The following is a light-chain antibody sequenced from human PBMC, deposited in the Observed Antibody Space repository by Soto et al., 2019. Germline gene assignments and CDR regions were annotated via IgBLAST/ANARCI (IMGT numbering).Light chain of an antibody. J-gene: IGKJ2*01. V-gene: IGKV3-15*01. Sequence: EIVMSQSPANLSVSPGERATLACRASQSVSSNLAWYQQKPGQGPRLLIYGASTRATSIPARFSGSGSGTEFTLTINSLQSEDFAVYYCQQYNTWPPYTFGQGTKLEIK. CDR3: QQYNTWPPYT. CDR1: QSVSSN. CDR2: GAS.